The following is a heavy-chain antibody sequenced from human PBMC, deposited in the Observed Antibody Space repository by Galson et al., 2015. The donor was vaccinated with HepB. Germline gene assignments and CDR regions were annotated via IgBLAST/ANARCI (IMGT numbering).Heavy chain of an antibody. CDR3: ARARGSGPAVYFDY. D-gene: IGHD6-19*01. CDR1: GFTFSDYY. J-gene: IGHJ4*02. Sequence: SLRLSCAASGFTFSDYYMSWIRQAPGKGLDWISYISSSSDFTNYADSVRGRFTISRDNAKNSLYLQMNSLRVEDTAVYYCARARGSGPAVYFDYWGQGILVTVSS. V-gene: IGHV3-11*05. CDR2: ISSSSDFT.